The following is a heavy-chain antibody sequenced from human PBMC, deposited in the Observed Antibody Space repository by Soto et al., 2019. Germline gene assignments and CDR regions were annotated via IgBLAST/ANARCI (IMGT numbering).Heavy chain of an antibody. D-gene: IGHD4-17*01. J-gene: IGHJ4*02. Sequence: ETLSLTCTVSGGSISSSSYYWGWIRQPPGKGLEWIGSIYYSGSTYYNPSLKSRVTISVDTSKNQFSPKLSSVTAADTAVYYCARVQDDYGDREHFAYWGQGTLVTVSS. CDR2: IYYSGST. CDR1: GGSISSSSYY. V-gene: IGHV4-39*01. CDR3: ARVQDDYGDREHFAY.